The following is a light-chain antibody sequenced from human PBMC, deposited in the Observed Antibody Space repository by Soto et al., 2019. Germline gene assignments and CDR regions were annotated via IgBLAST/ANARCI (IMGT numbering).Light chain of an antibody. V-gene: IGLV3-1*01. J-gene: IGLJ1*01. CDR1: KLGDKY. CDR2: QDS. CDR3: QAWDSSTDYV. Sequence: SYALTQPPSVSVSPGQTASITCSGDKLGDKYACWYQQKPGQSPVLVIYQDSKRPSGIPERFSGSNSGNTATLTISGTQAMYEADYYCQAWDSSTDYVFGTWTKLTVL.